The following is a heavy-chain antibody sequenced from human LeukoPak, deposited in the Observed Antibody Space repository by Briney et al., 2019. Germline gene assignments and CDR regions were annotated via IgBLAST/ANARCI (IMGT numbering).Heavy chain of an antibody. D-gene: IGHD3-10*01. Sequence: ASVKVSCKASGYTFTSYGISWVRQAPGQGLESMGWISAYNGNTNYAQKLQGRVTMTTDTSTSTAYMELRSLRSDDTAVYYCARDWGSGSADYYYYGMDVWGQGTTVTVSS. CDR1: GYTFTSYG. CDR3: ARDWGSGSADYYYYGMDV. V-gene: IGHV1-18*01. J-gene: IGHJ6*02. CDR2: ISAYNGNT.